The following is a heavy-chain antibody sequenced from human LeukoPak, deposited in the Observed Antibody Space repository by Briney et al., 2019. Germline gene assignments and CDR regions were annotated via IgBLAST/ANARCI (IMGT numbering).Heavy chain of an antibody. D-gene: IGHD1-26*01. CDR1: IDSFSNYH. CDR2: VNESGGT. CDR3: ARGQGATVPQVGKNWFDP. J-gene: IGHJ5*02. Sequence: PSETLSLTCAVYIDSFSNYHWNWIRQTPAKGMEWIGEVNESGGTNISPSLRSRVILSVDTSKNQFSLKLISVTVADMAIYYCARGQGATVPQVGKNWFDPWGQGTRVTVSS. V-gene: IGHV4-34*01.